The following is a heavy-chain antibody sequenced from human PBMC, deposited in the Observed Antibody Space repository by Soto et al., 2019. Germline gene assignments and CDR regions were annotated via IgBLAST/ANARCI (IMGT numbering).Heavy chain of an antibody. Sequence: EVQLVESGGGLVQPGGSLRLSCAASGFSFDSYWMHWVRQAPGQGPVWVSRIDYDGTTTNYADSVKGRFTISRDNAKNTLYLQMNSLRPEDTAVYYCARGPRASSGGTGAYWGQGTLGTVAS. J-gene: IGHJ1*01. CDR1: GFSFDSYW. D-gene: IGHD2-2*01. CDR3: ARGPRASSGGTGAY. CDR2: IDYDGTTT. V-gene: IGHV3-74*01.